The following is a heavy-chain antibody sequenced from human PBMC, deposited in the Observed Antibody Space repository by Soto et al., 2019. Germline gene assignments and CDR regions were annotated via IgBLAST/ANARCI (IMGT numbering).Heavy chain of an antibody. Sequence: QVQLLQSGAEVKKPGSSLKVSCKASGATFSSFAFSWVRQDPGQGIEWMGVIIPIFDTIKFARKFQGRVTLTADESTGTAYMELDRLTSEDTAVYYCASPLRWSGYYIAFDYWGQGTLVIVSS. CDR1: GATFSSFA. J-gene: IGHJ4*02. CDR3: ASPLRWSGYYIAFDY. CDR2: IIPIFDTI. D-gene: IGHD3-3*01. V-gene: IGHV1-69*01.